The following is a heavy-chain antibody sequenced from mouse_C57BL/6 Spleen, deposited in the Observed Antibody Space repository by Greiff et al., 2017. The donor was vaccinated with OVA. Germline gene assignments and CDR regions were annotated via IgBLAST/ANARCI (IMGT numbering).Heavy chain of an antibody. CDR2: ISSGSSTI. V-gene: IGHV5-17*01. D-gene: IGHD2-5*01. CDR3: AKYSNYGGDYAMDY. CDR1: GFTFSDYG. J-gene: IGHJ4*01. Sequence: EVKLMESGGGLVKPGGSLKLSCAASGFTFSDYGMHWVRQAPEKGLEWVAYISSGSSTIYYADTVKGRFTISRDNAKNTLFLQMTSLRSEDTAMYYCAKYSNYGGDYAMDYWGQGTSVTVSS.